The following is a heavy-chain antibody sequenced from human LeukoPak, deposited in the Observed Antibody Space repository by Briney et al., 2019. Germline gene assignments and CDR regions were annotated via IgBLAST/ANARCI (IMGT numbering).Heavy chain of an antibody. CDR2: IRSKTYGGTT. V-gene: IGHV3-49*03. J-gene: IGHJ4*02. CDR3: TSTRGYSYGEDY. D-gene: IGHD5-18*01. CDR1: GFTFGDYA. Sequence: PGGSLRLSCTASGFTFGDYAMTWFRQAPGKGLEWLGFIRSKTYGGTTEYAAPVKGRFTISRDDSKTIAYLQMNSLKTEDTAVYYCTSTRGYSYGEDYWGQGTLVTVSS.